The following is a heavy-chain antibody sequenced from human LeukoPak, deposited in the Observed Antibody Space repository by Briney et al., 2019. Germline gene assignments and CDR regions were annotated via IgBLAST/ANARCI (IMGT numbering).Heavy chain of an antibody. CDR1: GGSISSSSYY. J-gene: IGHJ3*02. CDR2: IYYSGST. D-gene: IGHD2-2*01. CDR3: AREGYELLYAFDI. Sequence: SETLSLTCTVSGGSISSSSYYWGWIRQPPGKGLEWIGSIYYSGSTYYNPSLKSRVTISVDTSKNQFSLKLSSVTAADTAVYYCAREGYELLYAFDIWGQGTMVTVSS. V-gene: IGHV4-39*02.